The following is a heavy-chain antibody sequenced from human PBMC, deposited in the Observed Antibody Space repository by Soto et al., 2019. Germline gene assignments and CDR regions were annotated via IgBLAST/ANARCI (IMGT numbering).Heavy chain of an antibody. CDR3: ARFVASKPTRGMDV. CDR2: ITGSGTTS. D-gene: IGHD3-3*01. V-gene: IGHV3-23*01. Sequence: GGSLRLSCEASGFPFSSYAMSWVRQAPGKGLEWVSTITGSGTTSYYADSVKGRFTISRDNSRETLYLQMNSLSAEDTALYYCARFVASKPTRGMDVWGQGT. CDR1: GFPFSSYA. J-gene: IGHJ6*02.